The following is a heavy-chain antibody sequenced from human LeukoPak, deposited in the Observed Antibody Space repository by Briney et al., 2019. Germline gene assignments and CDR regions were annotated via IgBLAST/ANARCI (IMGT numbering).Heavy chain of an antibody. CDR3: ARGRDWNYAFDG. D-gene: IGHD1-7*01. CDR2: ISTYNGNT. CDR1: VDTFTIYG. V-gene: IGHV1-18*01. Sequence: GASVKVSCKASVDTFTIYGITWVGQAPGQGLEWMGWISTYNGNTNYAQKLQGRVTMTTDTSTSTAYMELRSLKSDDTAVYYCARGRDWNYAFDGRGQGTLVTVSS. J-gene: IGHJ4*02.